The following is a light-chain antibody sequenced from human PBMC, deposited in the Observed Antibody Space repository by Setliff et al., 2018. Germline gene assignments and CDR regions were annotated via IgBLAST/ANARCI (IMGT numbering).Light chain of an antibody. CDR1: SSDVGAYNY. CDR2: EVT. Sequence: QSALTQPPSASGSPGQSLTISCTGTSSDVGAYNYVSWYQQRPGKAPKLMIYEVTKRPSGVPDRFSGSKSGNTASLTVSGLQADDEADYYCSSYAASYNPYVFGTGTKVTVL. CDR3: SSYAASYNPYV. V-gene: IGLV2-8*01. J-gene: IGLJ1*01.